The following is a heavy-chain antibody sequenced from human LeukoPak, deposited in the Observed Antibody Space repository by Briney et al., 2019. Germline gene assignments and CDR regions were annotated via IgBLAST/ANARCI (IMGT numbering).Heavy chain of an antibody. J-gene: IGHJ4*02. Sequence: GGSLRLSCAAPGFTFSSYSMNWVRQAPGKGLEWVSYISSSSSTIYYADSVKGRFTISRDNAKNSLYLQMNSLRAEDTAVYYCARTLGYCSSTSCFSFDYWGQGTLVTVSS. D-gene: IGHD2-2*01. CDR2: ISSSSSTI. CDR3: ARTLGYCSSTSCFSFDY. V-gene: IGHV3-48*01. CDR1: GFTFSSYS.